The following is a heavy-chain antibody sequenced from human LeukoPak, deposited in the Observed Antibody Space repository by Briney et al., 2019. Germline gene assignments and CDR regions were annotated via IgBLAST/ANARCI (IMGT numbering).Heavy chain of an antibody. CDR1: GGSISSYY. CDR3: ARHYYGSGSFDY. V-gene: IGHV4-59*08. D-gene: IGHD3-10*01. J-gene: IGHJ4*02. CDR2: IYYSGST. Sequence: SETLSLTCLVSGGSISSYYWSWLRQPPGKGLAWVGYIYYSGSTNYNPSLKSRVTISVDTSKNQFSLKLSSVTAADTAVYYCARHYYGSGSFDYWGQGTLGTVSS.